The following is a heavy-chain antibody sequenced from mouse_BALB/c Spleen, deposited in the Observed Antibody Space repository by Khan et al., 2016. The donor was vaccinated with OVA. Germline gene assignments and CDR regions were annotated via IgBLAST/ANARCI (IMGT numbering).Heavy chain of an antibody. J-gene: IGHJ3*01. CDR1: GYTFTDYY. CDR2: IYPRSGNT. D-gene: IGHD1-2*01. V-gene: IGHV1-77*01. CDR3: ARRNYFGYTFAY. Sequence: QVQLKESGAELARPGASVKLSCKASGYTFTDYYINWVKQRTGQGLEWIGEIYPRSGNTYYNEKFKGKATLTADKSPSIAYMQLSSLTSEDSAVYFCARRNYFGYTFAYWGQGTLVTVSA.